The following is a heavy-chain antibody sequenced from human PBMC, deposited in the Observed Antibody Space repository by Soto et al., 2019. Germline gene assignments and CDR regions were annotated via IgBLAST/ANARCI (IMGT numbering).Heavy chain of an antibody. V-gene: IGHV3-30-3*01. CDR1: GFTFSSYA. Sequence: GGSLRLSCAASGFTFSSYAMHWVRQAPGKGLEWVAVISYDGSNKYYADSVKGRFTISRDNSKNTLYLQMNSLRAEDTAVYYCARDTGSSGYYEPLDYWGQGTLVTVSS. CDR3: ARDTGSSGYYEPLDY. J-gene: IGHJ4*02. D-gene: IGHD3-22*01. CDR2: ISYDGSNK.